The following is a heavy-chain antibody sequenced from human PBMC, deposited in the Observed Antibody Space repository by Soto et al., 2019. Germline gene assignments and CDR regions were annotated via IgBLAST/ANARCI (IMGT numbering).Heavy chain of an antibody. CDR1: GFTFSSYA. D-gene: IGHD6-13*01. CDR3: AKEGAQLGGGYFDY. CDR2: ISGSGGST. J-gene: IGHJ4*02. Sequence: EVQLLESGGGLVQPGGSLRLSCAASGFTFSSYAMSWVRQAPGKGLEWVSAISGSGGSTYYADSVKGRFTISRDNSKKRLDLQMNSLEAEDTAVYYWAKEGAQLGGGYFDYWGQGTLVTVSS. V-gene: IGHV3-23*01.